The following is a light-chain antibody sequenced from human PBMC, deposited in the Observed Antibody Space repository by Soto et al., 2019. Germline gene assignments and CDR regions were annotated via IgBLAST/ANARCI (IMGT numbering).Light chain of an antibody. V-gene: IGLV2-23*02. Sequence: QSALTQPASVSGTPGQSITISCTAAGGDVGTYNLVSWYQQHPGKAPKLVIYEVTKRPSGASNRFSGSKSGNTASLTISALQAEDEADYYCCSYTRSDTVVFGGGTKLTVL. CDR3: CSYTRSDTVV. CDR2: EVT. J-gene: IGLJ2*01. CDR1: GGDVGTYNL.